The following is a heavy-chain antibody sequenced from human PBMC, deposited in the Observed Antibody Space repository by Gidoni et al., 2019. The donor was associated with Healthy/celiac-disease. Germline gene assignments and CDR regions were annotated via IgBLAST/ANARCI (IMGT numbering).Heavy chain of an antibody. J-gene: IGHJ6*04. V-gene: IGHV1-69*06. CDR3: ARVIAARGGNYYYGMDV. Sequence: QVQLVQSGAAVKTPGSSVTVSCKASGATFRSYAISWVRQAPGKGLEWMGGIIPIFGTANYAQKFQGRGTITADKSTSTAYMELSSLRSEDTAVYYCARVIAARGGNYYYGMDVWGKGTTVTVSS. D-gene: IGHD6-6*01. CDR1: GATFRSYA. CDR2: IIPIFGTA.